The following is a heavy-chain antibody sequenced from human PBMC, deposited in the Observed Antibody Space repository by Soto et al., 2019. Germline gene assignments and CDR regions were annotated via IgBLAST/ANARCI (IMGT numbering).Heavy chain of an antibody. CDR2: IIPVFGAA. CDR1: GATLDTFISYG. J-gene: IGHJ3*02. V-gene: IGHV1-69*12. D-gene: IGHD3-10*01. Sequence: QVQLVQSGAEVKKPGSSVRVSCKASGATLDTFISYGITWVRQAPGQGLEWMGGIIPVFGAANHAQKFQGKGTISGEECSRKGKMGLNRLRLEDTAGDFCARGAAKKILVLMYYALEIWGPGT. CDR3: ARGAAKKILVLMYYALEI.